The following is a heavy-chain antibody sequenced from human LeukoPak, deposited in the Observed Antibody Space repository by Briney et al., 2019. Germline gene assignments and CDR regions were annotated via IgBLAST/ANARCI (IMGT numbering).Heavy chain of an antibody. D-gene: IGHD3-10*01. CDR1: GFSFSRYW. J-gene: IGHJ4*02. CDR3: ARDLGYFASGSSFH. Sequence: PGGSLRLSCAASGFSFSRYWMHWVRQAPGKGLVWVARINSDGSSTNYADSVKGRFTISRDNSKNTLYLQMNSLRVEDTAIYYCARDLGYFASGSSFHWGQGTLVTVST. V-gene: IGHV3-74*01. CDR2: INSDGSST.